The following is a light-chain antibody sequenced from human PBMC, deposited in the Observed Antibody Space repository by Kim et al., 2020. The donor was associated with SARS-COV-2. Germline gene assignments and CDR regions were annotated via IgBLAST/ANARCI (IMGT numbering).Light chain of an antibody. J-gene: IGLJ2*01. Sequence: PGQRGTITGTGSSSNIGAGYDVHWYQQLPGTAPNLLSYGNSNRPSGVPDRFSGSKSGTSASLAITGLQAEDEADYYCQSYDSSHVVFGGGTQLTVL. CDR1: SSNIGAGYD. CDR2: GNS. CDR3: QSYDSSHVV. V-gene: IGLV1-40*01.